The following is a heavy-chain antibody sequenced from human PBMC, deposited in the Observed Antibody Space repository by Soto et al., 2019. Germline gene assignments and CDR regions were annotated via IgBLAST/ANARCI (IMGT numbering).Heavy chain of an antibody. J-gene: IGHJ4*02. CDR1: GGSFSGYY. V-gene: IGHV4-34*01. Sequence: PSETLSLTCAVYGGSFSGYYWSWIRQPPGKGLEWIGEINHSGSTNYNPSLKSRVTISVDTSKNQFSLKLSSVTAADTAVYYCARAPYYDFWSGYSFDYWGQGTLVTVSS. D-gene: IGHD3-3*01. CDR3: ARAPYYDFWSGYSFDY. CDR2: INHSGST.